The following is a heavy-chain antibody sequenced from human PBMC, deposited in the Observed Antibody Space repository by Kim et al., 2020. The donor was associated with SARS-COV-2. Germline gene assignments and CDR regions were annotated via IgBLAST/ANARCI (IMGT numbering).Heavy chain of an antibody. Sequence: SETLSLTCAVYGGSFSGYYWSWIRQPPGKGLEWIGEINHSGSTNYNPSLKSRVTISVDTSKNQFSLKLSSVTAADTAVYYCARRRPQHGSGGYYNVGNY. CDR2: INHSGST. D-gene: IGHD3-10*01. V-gene: IGHV4-34*01. CDR3: ARRRPQHGSGGYYNVGNY. J-gene: IGHJ6*01. CDR1: GGSFSGYY.